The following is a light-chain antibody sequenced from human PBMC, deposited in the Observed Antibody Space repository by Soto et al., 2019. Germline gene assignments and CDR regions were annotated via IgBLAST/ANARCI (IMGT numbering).Light chain of an antibody. J-gene: IGLJ2*01. V-gene: IGLV2-8*01. CDR3: ISYAGSNNLV. CDR1: SSDVGAYNY. CDR2: EVT. Sequence: QSVLTQPPSASGSPGQSVTISCTGTSSDVGAYNYVSWYQHHPGKAPKLMIYEVTKRPSGVPDRFSGFKSGNTASLTVSALQGDDEADYYCISYAGSNNLVFGGGTKLTVL.